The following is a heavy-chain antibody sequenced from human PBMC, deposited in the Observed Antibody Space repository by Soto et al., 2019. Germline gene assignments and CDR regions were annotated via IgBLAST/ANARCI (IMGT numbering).Heavy chain of an antibody. J-gene: IGHJ5*02. D-gene: IGHD1-26*01. CDR2: INPSGGST. CDR3: AREDPHNENPPVGNMHWFDP. Sequence: ASVKVSCKASGYTFTSYYMHWVRQAPGQGLEWMGIINPSGGSTSYAQKFQGRVTMTRDTSTSTVYMELSSLRSEDTAVYYCAREDPHNENPPVGNMHWFDPWGQGTLVNVSS. CDR1: GYTFTSYY. V-gene: IGHV1-46*01.